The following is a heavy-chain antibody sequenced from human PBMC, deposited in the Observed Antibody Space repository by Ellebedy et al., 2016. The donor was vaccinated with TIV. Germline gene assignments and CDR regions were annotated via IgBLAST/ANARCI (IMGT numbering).Heavy chain of an antibody. CDR3: ARGLFDSSGGNWFDP. CDR1: GFTFRSYD. CDR2: IGTAGDS. J-gene: IGHJ5*02. Sequence: GESLKISCAASGFTFRSYDMYWVRQSTGKGLEWVAAIGTAGDSYYSGSVKGRFTISRESAKNSLFLQMNSLRAGDTAVYYCARGLFDSSGGNWFDPWGQGTLVTVSS. V-gene: IGHV3-13*01. D-gene: IGHD3-22*01.